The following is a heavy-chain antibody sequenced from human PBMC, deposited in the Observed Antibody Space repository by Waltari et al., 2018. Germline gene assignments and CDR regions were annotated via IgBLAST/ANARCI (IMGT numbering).Heavy chain of an antibody. CDR1: GYTLTAYY. D-gene: IGHD3-10*01. Sequence: QVQLVQSGAEVKKPGASVKISCKPSGYTLTAYYIYWLRQAPGQQFECMGWPNPHSGVASYSPNFQRSITMTWDTSSSTASMDVTGLTTDDTAVYYCARDRAGAHLDYWGQGSLVTVSS. V-gene: IGHV1-2*02. CDR3: ARDRAGAHLDY. CDR2: PNPHSGVA. J-gene: IGHJ4*02.